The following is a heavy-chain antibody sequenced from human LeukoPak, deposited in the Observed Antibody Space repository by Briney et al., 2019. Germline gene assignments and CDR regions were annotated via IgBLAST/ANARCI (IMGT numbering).Heavy chain of an antibody. CDR2: IIPIFGTA. CDR3: ARSYDYVWGSYRSYYFDY. CDR1: GGTFSSYA. D-gene: IGHD3-16*02. J-gene: IGHJ4*02. Sequence: ASVKVSCKASGGTFSSYAISWVRQAPGQGLEWMGGIIPIFGTANYAQKFQGRVTITADESTSTAYMELSSLRSEDTAVYYCARSYDYVWGSYRSYYFDYWGQGTLVTVSS. V-gene: IGHV1-69*13.